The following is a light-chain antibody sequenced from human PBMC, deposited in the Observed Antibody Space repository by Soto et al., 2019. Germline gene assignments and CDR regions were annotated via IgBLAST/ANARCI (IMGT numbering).Light chain of an antibody. Sequence: QAVVTQPRSVSGSPGQSVTISCTGTSTDVGGYNYVSWYQQHPGKVPKLMLYDVSKRPSGVPDRFSGSKSGNTASLTISGLQAEDEADYYCCSYAGSDTLYVFGSGTKVTVL. CDR1: STDVGGYNY. CDR2: DVS. J-gene: IGLJ1*01. V-gene: IGLV2-11*01. CDR3: CSYAGSDTLYV.